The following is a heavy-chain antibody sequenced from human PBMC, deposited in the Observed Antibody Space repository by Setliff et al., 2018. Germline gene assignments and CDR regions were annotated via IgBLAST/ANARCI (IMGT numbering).Heavy chain of an antibody. D-gene: IGHD1-26*01. CDR2: INTNTGNP. V-gene: IGHV7-4-1*02. CDR1: GYSFTTYA. CDR3: ASQMGTSETYPK. Sequence: ASVKVSCKASGYSFTTYAIGWMRQAPGQGLEWMGWINTNTGNPSNAQGFTGRFVFSLDTSVSTAYLQISSLKAEDTAVYYCASQMGTSETYPKWGQGTPVTVSS. J-gene: IGHJ4*02.